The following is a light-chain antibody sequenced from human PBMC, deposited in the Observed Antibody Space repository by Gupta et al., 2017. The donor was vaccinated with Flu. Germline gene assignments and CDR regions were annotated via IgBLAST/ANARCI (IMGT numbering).Light chain of an antibody. Sequence: DIVLSQSPATVSLFPGESATLSCRASQSVANYLAWYQQKPGQAPRLLIYDAVKRATGVPGRFSGSGAGTDFTLTITSLEPEDFAVYYCQSRSKWRLTFGGGTKVGLK. CDR2: DAV. J-gene: IGKJ4*01. CDR3: QSRSKWRLT. V-gene: IGKV3-11*01. CDR1: QSVANY.